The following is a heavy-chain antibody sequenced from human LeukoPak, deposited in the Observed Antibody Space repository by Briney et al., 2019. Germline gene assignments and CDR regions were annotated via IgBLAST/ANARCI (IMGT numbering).Heavy chain of an antibody. CDR3: AGGRDRSQLYFDS. CDR1: GFTFSSYW. Sequence: GSLRLSFEASGFTFSSYWMHWVRQAPGKGLVWVSRIDSDGSRISYADSVKGRFTISRDNAKNTLYLQMNSLRAEDTAVYYCAGGRDRSQLYFDSWGQGTLVTVSS. J-gene: IGHJ4*02. V-gene: IGHV3-74*01. CDR2: IDSDGSRI. D-gene: IGHD2-15*01.